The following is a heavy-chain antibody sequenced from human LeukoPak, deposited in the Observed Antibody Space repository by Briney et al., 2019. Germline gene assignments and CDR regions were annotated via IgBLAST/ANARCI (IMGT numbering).Heavy chain of an antibody. CDR1: GFTFSSYG. D-gene: IGHD4-17*01. CDR3: AKDNFGLVSHDYGDPGWFDP. V-gene: IGHV3-30*02. J-gene: IGHJ5*02. Sequence: RSGGSLRLSCAASGFTFSSYGMHWVRQAPGKGLEWVAVIWYDGSNKYYADSVKGRFTVSRDNSKNTLYLQMNSLRAEDTAVYYCAKDNFGLVSHDYGDPGWFDPWGQGTLVTVSS. CDR2: IWYDGSNK.